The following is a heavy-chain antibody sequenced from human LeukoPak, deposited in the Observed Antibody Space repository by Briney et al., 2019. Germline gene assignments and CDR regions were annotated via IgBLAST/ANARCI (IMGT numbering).Heavy chain of an antibody. D-gene: IGHD4-17*01. CDR1: GGSISSGSYY. J-gene: IGHJ4*02. CDR3: ARLSTVTTSFDY. V-gene: IGHV4-61*02. Sequence: SETLSLTCTVSGGSISSGSYYWSWIRQPAGKGLEWIGRIYTSGSTNYNPSLNSRVTISIDTSKNQFSLKLSSVTAADTAVYYCARLSTVTTSFDYWGQGTLVTVSS. CDR2: IYTSGST.